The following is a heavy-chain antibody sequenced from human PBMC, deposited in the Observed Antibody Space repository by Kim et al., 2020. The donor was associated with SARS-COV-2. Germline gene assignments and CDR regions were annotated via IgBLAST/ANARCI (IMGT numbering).Heavy chain of an antibody. CDR3: TPDPQYYDSNAYYYPANLPLY. D-gene: IGHD3-22*01. J-gene: IGHJ4*02. Sequence: GGSLRLSCAASEFTFRNAWMSWVRQTPGKDLEWVGLIKSKPEGETADYAAPVKGRFSISMDDSEKTLYLQMNSLKTEDTGLYYCTPDPQYYDSNAYYYPANLPLYWGQGTQVTVSS. V-gene: IGHV3-15*01. CDR2: IKSKPEGETA. CDR1: EFTFRNAW.